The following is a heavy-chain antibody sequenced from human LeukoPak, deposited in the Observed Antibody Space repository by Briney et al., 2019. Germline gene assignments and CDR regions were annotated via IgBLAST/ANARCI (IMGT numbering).Heavy chain of an antibody. CDR2: IYPGDSDT. J-gene: IGHJ4*02. V-gene: IGHV5-51*01. CDR1: GYSFTSYW. D-gene: IGHD3-22*01. Sequence: GESLKISCKGSGYSFTSYWIGWVRQMPGKGLEWMGIIYPGDSDTRYSPSFQGQVTISADKSISTAYLRWSSLKASDTAMYYCARSSTFGNYYYDSSGPLDYWGQGTLVTVSS. CDR3: ARSSTFGNYYYDSSGPLDY.